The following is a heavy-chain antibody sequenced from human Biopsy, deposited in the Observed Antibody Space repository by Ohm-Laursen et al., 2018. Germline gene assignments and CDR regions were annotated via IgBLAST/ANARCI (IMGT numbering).Heavy chain of an antibody. CDR3: ARGPHSGSHSCFDY. Sequence: SVKVSCQASGGTFINYAISWVRQAPGQGLEWMGGIIPMFGTANYAQMFQGRVTISADESTSTSYMELSSPTTEDTAIYYCARGPHSGSHSCFDYWGRGTLVTVSS. J-gene: IGHJ4*02. D-gene: IGHD1-26*01. CDR1: GGTFINYA. V-gene: IGHV1-69*01. CDR2: IIPMFGTA.